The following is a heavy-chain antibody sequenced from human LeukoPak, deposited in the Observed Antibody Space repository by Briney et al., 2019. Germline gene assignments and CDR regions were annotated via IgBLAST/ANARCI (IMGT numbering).Heavy chain of an antibody. Sequence: GGSLRLSCAASGFTFSSYAMSWVRLAPGKGLEWVSAISGSGGSTYYADSVKGRFTISRDNSKNTLYLQMNSLRAEDTAVYYCAKYPYDSSGYYFDYWGQGTLVTVSS. CDR3: AKYPYDSSGYYFDY. CDR1: GFTFSSYA. J-gene: IGHJ4*02. V-gene: IGHV3-23*01. CDR2: ISGSGGST. D-gene: IGHD3-22*01.